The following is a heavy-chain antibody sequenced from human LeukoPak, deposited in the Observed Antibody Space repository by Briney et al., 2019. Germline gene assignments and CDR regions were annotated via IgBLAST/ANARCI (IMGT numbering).Heavy chain of an antibody. D-gene: IGHD5-18*01. CDR2: ITASGGNT. Sequence: GGSLRLSCAASGFTFSSYAMGWVRQAPGKGLEWVSAITASGGNTYYADSVKGRFTISRDNSKNTLYLQVNSLRAEDTAVYYCAKGNGYSYGRYYLDYWGQGNLVTVSS. CDR1: GFTFSSYA. CDR3: AKGNGYSYGRYYLDY. J-gene: IGHJ4*02. V-gene: IGHV3-23*01.